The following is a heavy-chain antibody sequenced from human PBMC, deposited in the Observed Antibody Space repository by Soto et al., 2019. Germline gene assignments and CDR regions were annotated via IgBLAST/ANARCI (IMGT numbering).Heavy chain of an antibody. V-gene: IGHV1-18*01. Sequence: QVQLVQSGAEVKKPGASAKVACKASGYTFSNYGINWMRQVPGQGLEWMGWISAYNGTTNYAQKFQGRVTMTTDASTNTAHMELRSLSSDDTAVYYCARASGGGVGTTAYWGQGTLVTVSS. D-gene: IGHD3-16*01. CDR2: ISAYNGTT. CDR3: ARASGGGVGTTAY. J-gene: IGHJ4*02. CDR1: GYTFSNYG.